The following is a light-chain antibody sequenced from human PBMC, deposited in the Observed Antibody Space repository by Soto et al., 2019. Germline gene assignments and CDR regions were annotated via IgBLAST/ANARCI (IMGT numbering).Light chain of an antibody. CDR2: ASY. Sequence: EIVMTQSPATLSVSPGERATLSCRASQSVSRNLAWYQQKPGQAPRLLISASYTRATDVPARFSGSGSGTEFTLTISSLQSEDFAIYYCQQYNNWPYTFGQGTKREIK. J-gene: IGKJ2*01. CDR3: QQYNNWPYT. CDR1: QSVSRN. V-gene: IGKV3-15*01.